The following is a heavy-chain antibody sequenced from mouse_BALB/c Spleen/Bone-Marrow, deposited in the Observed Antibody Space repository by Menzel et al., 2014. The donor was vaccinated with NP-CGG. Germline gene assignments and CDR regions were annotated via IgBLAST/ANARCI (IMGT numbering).Heavy chain of an antibody. CDR3: ATDGYYVRFAY. CDR2: IWSGGST. Sequence: VQVVESGPGLVQPSQRLSIPCTVSGFSLTSYGVHWVRQSAGKGLEWLGVIWSGGSTDYNAAFISRLSISKDNSKSQVFFKMNSLQANDTAIYYCATDGYYVRFAYWGQGTLVTVSA. J-gene: IGHJ3*01. V-gene: IGHV2-2*02. CDR1: GFSLTSYG. D-gene: IGHD2-3*01.